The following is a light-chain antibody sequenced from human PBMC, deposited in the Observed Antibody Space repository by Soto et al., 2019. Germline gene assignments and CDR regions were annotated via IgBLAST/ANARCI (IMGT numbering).Light chain of an antibody. CDR3: QQYYSTPQT. J-gene: IGKJ1*01. CDR2: WAS. CDR1: QSVLYSSNNKNY. V-gene: IGKV4-1*01. Sequence: DIVMTQSPDSLAVSLGERATINCKSSQSVLYSSNNKNYLAWYQQKPGQPPKLLIYWASTRESGVPDRFSGSGYGTDFTLTIRSLEAEDVAVYSCQQYYSTPQTFGQGTKVEIK.